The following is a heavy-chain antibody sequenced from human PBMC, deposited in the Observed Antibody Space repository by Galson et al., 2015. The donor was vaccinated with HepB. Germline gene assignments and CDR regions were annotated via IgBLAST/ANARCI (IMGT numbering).Heavy chain of an antibody. V-gene: IGHV3-11*06. CDR1: GFTFSDYY. CDR3: ARDQTLLGILTYCFDY. J-gene: IGHJ4*02. CDR2: ISSSSSYT. Sequence: SLRLSCAASGFTFSDYYMSWIRQAPGKGLEWASYISSSSSYTNYADSVKGRFTISRDNAKNSLYLQMNSLRAEDTAVYYCARDQTLLGILTYCFDYWGQGTLVTVSS. D-gene: IGHD3-9*01.